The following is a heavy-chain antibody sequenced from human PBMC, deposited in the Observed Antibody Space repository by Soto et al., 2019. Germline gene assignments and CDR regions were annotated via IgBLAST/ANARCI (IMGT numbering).Heavy chain of an antibody. J-gene: IGHJ4*02. V-gene: IGHV1-8*01. Sequence: ASVKVSCKASGYTFTSYDINWVRQATGQGLEWMGWMNPNSGNTGYAQKFQGRVTMTRKTSISTAYMELSSLRSEDTAVYYCARVGYCSGGSCYYYFDYWGQGTLVTVSS. CDR2: MNPNSGNT. CDR1: GYTFTSYD. D-gene: IGHD2-15*01. CDR3: ARVGYCSGGSCYYYFDY.